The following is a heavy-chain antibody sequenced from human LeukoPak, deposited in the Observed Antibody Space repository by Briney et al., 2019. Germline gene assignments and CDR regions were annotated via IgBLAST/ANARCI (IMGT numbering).Heavy chain of an antibody. CDR2: IYHSGST. Sequence: SETLSLTCAVSGGSISSGGYSWSWIRQPPGKGLEWIGYIYHSGSTYYNPSLKSRVTISVDRSKNQFSLKLSSVTAADTAVYYCAAARHYYYYMDVWGKGTTVTVSS. D-gene: IGHD6-6*01. J-gene: IGHJ6*03. CDR3: AAARHYYYYMDV. V-gene: IGHV4-30-2*01. CDR1: GGSISSGGYS.